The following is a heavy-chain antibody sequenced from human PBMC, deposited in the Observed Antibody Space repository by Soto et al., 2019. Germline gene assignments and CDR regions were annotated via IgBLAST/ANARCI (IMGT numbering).Heavy chain of an antibody. CDR1: GFTFSSYA. Sequence: EVQLLESGGGLVQPGGSLRLSCAGSGFTFSSYAMSWVRQAPGKGLEWVSAISGSGGSTYYADSVKCRFTISRDNTKNTLCLQMHSLRAEDTAVYYCAKGRTPGTTDYYYYYGMDVWGQGTTVTVSS. CDR3: AKGRTPGTTDYYYYYGMDV. D-gene: IGHD1-7*01. CDR2: ISGSGGST. J-gene: IGHJ6*02. V-gene: IGHV3-23*01.